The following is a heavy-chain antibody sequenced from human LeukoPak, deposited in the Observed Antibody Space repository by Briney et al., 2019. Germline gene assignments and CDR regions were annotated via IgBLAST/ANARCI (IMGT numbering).Heavy chain of an antibody. D-gene: IGHD2-8*01. CDR3: ARGYCTNGVCYNDY. V-gene: IGHV1-2*02. Sequence: ASVKVSCKASGYTFIAYYIHWLRPAPGQGLAWIGWINPNTGDTNYAQNFQGRVTMIRDASISTADMELNRLRSDDTAVYYCARGYCTNGVCYNDYWGQGTLVTVSS. J-gene: IGHJ4*02. CDR2: INPNTGDT. CDR1: GYTFIAYY.